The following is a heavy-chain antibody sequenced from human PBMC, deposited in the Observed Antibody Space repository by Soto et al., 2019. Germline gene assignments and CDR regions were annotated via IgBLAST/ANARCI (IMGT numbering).Heavy chain of an antibody. D-gene: IGHD6-13*01. CDR3: AGDGLGSYTSSWDWFDP. CDR1: GGSISSGGYY. Sequence: QVQLQESGPGLVKPSQTLSLTCTVSGGSISSGGYYWNWIRQHPVKGLEWIGYIYHSGKSYYNPSLNSRLTISVHPSRNQFSLNLSAVTAANTAVYYCAGDGLGSYTSSWDWFDPGGQGTLVTVSS. V-gene: IGHV4-31*03. CDR2: IYHSGKS. J-gene: IGHJ5*02.